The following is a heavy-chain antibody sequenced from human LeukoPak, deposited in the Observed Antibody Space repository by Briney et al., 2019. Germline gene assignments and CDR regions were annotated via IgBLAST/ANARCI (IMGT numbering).Heavy chain of an antibody. CDR2: MNPNSGNT. CDR3: ASYPRLVKVGRDAFDI. J-gene: IGHJ3*02. D-gene: IGHD3-22*01. CDR1: GYTFTSYD. V-gene: IGHV1-8*01. Sequence: GASVKVSCKASGYTFTSYDINWVRQATGQGLEWMGWMNPNSGNTGYAQKFQGRVTMTRNTSISTAYMELSSLRSEDTAVYYCASYPRLVKVGRDAFDIWGQGTMVTVSS.